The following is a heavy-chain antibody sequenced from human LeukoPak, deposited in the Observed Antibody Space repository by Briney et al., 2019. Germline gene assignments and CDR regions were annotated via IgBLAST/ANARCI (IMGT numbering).Heavy chain of an antibody. CDR2: ISSSGSTI. V-gene: IGHV3-48*03. D-gene: IGHD3-10*01. Sequence: GGSLRLSCAASGFTFSSHEMNWVRQAPGKGLEWVSYISSSGSTIYYADSVKGRFTISRDNAKNSLYLQMNSLRAEDTALYYCARGTYGSGIDYWGQGTLVTVSS. J-gene: IGHJ4*02. CDR1: GFTFSSHE. CDR3: ARGTYGSGIDY.